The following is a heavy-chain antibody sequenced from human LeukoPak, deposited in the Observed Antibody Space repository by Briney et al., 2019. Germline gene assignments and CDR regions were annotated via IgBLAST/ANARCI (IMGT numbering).Heavy chain of an antibody. V-gene: IGHV1-2*02. D-gene: IGHD2-2*01. Sequence: ASVKVSCKASGYTFTDYYMHWVRQAPGQGLEWMGWINPNSGGTNYAQKFQGRVTMTRDTSISTAYMELSSLRSEDTAVYYCARSGCSSTSCYPYNNWFDPWGQGTLVTVSS. CDR1: GYTFTDYY. CDR3: ARSGCSSTSCYPYNNWFDP. CDR2: INPNSGGT. J-gene: IGHJ5*02.